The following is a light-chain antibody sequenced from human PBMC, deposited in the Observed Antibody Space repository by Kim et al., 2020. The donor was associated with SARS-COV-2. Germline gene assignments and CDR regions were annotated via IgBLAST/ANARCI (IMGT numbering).Light chain of an antibody. J-gene: IGLJ6*01. CDR3: QGWDTNTDHHV. Sequence: SYELTQPPSVSVAPGETARITCGGTNIGSKSVHWYQQRPGRAPVLVIYYDRDRPSGIPERFSGSNSGNTATLTISGVEAGDEADYYCQGWDTNTDHHVFGSGTQLTVL. CDR2: YDR. CDR1: NIGSKS. V-gene: IGLV3-21*01.